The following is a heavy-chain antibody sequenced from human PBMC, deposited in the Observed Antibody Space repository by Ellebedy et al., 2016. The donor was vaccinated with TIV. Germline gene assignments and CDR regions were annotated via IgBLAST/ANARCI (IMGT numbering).Heavy chain of an antibody. Sequence: PGGSLRLSCAGSGFTFSFYWMSWVRQAPGKGLEWVANIRGDGRKTFYVDSVKGRSTVSRDNAKNSLYLQLTSLRAEDTAVYYCARGGNPGSVDYWGQGTLVTVSS. D-gene: IGHD1-1*01. J-gene: IGHJ4*02. CDR2: IRGDGRKT. CDR3: ARGGNPGSVDY. V-gene: IGHV3-7*03. CDR1: GFTFSFYW.